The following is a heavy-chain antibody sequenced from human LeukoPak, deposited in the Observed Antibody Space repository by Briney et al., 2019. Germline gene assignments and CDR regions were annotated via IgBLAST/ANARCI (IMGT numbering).Heavy chain of an antibody. V-gene: IGHV4-61*02. J-gene: IGHJ4*02. Sequence: SETLSLTCTVSGGSISSGSYYWSWIRQPAGKGLEWIGRIYTSGSTNYNPSLKSRVTISVDTSKNQFSLKLSSVTAADTAVYYCARDSGITGTTDYWGQGTLVTVSS. D-gene: IGHD1-7*01. CDR3: ARDSGITGTTDY. CDR1: GGSISSGSYY. CDR2: IYTSGST.